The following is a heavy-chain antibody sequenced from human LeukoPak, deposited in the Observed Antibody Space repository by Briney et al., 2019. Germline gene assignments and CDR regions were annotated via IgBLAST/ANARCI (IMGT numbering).Heavy chain of an antibody. CDR3: ARADYIEDWFDP. V-gene: IGHV1-2*02. Sequence: ASVKVSCKASGYTFTGYYMHWVRQAPGQGLEWMGWINPNSGGTNYAQKFQGRVTMTRDTSISTAYMELSRLRSDDTAVYYCARADYIEDWFDPWGQGTLVTVSS. J-gene: IGHJ5*02. CDR1: GYTFTGYY. D-gene: IGHD4-11*01. CDR2: INPNSGGT.